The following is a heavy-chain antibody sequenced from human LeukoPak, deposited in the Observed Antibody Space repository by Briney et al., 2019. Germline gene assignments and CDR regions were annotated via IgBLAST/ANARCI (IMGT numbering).Heavy chain of an antibody. D-gene: IGHD6-19*01. CDR2: IYYSGST. V-gene: IGHV4-59*01. CDR3: ARDRSVAGLLFDY. Sequence: PSETLSLTCTVSGGSISSYYWSWIRQPPGKGLEWIGYIYYSGSTNYNPSLKSRVTISVDTSKNQFSLKLSSVTAADTAVYYCARDRSVAGLLFDYWGQGTLVTVSS. J-gene: IGHJ4*02. CDR1: GGSISSYY.